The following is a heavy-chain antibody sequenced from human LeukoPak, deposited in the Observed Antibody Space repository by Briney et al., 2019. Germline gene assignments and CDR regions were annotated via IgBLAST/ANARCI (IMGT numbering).Heavy chain of an antibody. D-gene: IGHD4-11*01. Sequence: PGGSLRLSCAASGFTFSSYSMNWVRQAPGKGLEWVSSISSSSSYIYYADSVKGRFTISRDNAKNSLYLQMNSLRAEDTAVYYCASALTLQWIDYWGQGTLVTVSS. CDR2: ISSSSSYI. CDR1: GFTFSSYS. V-gene: IGHV3-21*01. CDR3: ASALTLQWIDY. J-gene: IGHJ4*02.